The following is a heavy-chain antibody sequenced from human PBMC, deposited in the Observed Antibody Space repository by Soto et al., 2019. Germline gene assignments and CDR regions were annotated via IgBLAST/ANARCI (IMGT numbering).Heavy chain of an antibody. CDR3: ARDPGGHYCTSPSCLYFFDN. CDR1: GFTFSNHA. Sequence: EVQLLESGGALVQPGGSLRLSCAASGFTFSNHAMNWVRQAPGKGLAWVSTISDSGSTYYADSVKGRFTISRDNSKNTPYLQMNRLRAEDTAVYYCARDPGGHYCTSPSCLYFFDNWGQGTLVIVSS. D-gene: IGHD2-2*01. J-gene: IGHJ4*02. CDR2: ISDSGST. V-gene: IGHV3-23*01.